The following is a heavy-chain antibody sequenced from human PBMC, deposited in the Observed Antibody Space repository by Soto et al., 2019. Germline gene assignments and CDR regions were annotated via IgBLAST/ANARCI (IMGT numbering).Heavy chain of an antibody. CDR2: FYHSGST. V-gene: IGHV4-31*11. J-gene: IGHJ3*02. CDR3: AREETGNAALDI. D-gene: IGHD1-1*01. CDR1: GGSLRSATYY. Sequence: SETLSLTCAVSGGSLRSATYYWSWIRPHPGKGLEWIGYFYHSGSTYYKPSLRSRVTISLDTSKNQFSLNLRSVTDADTAIYYCAREETGNAALDIWGQGTLVTVSS.